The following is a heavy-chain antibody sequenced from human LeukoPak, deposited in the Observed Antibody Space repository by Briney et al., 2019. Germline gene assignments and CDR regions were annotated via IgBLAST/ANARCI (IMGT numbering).Heavy chain of an antibody. V-gene: IGHV1-18*01. CDR3: ARGVGFGELLYNWFDP. CDR2: ISAYNGNT. D-gene: IGHD3-10*01. J-gene: IGHJ5*02. Sequence: ASVKVSCKASGYPFTTYAISWVRQAPGQGLEWMGWISAYNGNTNYAQKLQGRVTMTTDTSTSTAYMELRSLRSDNTAVYYCARGVGFGELLYNWFDPWGQGTLVTVSS. CDR1: GYPFTTYA.